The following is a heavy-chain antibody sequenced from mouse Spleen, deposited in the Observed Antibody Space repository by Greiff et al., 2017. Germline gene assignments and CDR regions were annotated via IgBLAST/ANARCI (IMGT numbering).Heavy chain of an antibody. CDR3: ASLVGFAY. CDR2: ISSGGGNT. V-gene: IGHV5-9*04. J-gene: IGHJ3*01. CDR1: GFTFSSYA. Sequence: EVKLVESGGGLVKRGGSLKLSCAASGFTFSSYAMSWVRQTPEKRLEWVATISSGGGNTYYPDSVKGRFNISRDNAKNTLYLQMSSLKSEDTAMYYCASLVGFAYWGQGTLVTVSA.